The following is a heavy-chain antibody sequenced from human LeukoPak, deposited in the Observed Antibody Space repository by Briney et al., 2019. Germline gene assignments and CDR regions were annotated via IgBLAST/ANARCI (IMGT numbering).Heavy chain of an antibody. Sequence: GGSLRLSCEASGFTFSSYWMHWVRQAPGKGLVWVSRINPDSSRTAYADSVKGRFIISRDNAKNTVHLQMNSLRADDTAVYFCARGLLGESVGSDCWGQGALVIVSS. D-gene: IGHD5/OR15-5a*01. CDR3: ARGLLGESVGSDC. V-gene: IGHV3-74*01. CDR2: INPDSSRT. CDR1: GFTFSSYW. J-gene: IGHJ4*02.